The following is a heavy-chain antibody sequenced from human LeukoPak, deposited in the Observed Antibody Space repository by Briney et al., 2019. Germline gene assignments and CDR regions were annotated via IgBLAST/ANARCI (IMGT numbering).Heavy chain of an antibody. Sequence: SVKVSCKASGGTFSSYAISWVRQASGQGLEWMGGIIPIFGTANYAQKFQGRVTITADKSTSTAYMELSSLRSEDTAVYYCARNHYDFWSGYPMLGTYYMDVWGKGTTVTVSS. CDR2: IIPIFGTA. D-gene: IGHD3-3*01. J-gene: IGHJ6*03. CDR1: GGTFSSYA. CDR3: ARNHYDFWSGYPMLGTYYMDV. V-gene: IGHV1-69*06.